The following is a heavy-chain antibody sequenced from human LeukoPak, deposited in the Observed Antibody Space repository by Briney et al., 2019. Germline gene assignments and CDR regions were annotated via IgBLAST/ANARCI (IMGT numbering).Heavy chain of an antibody. CDR2: IISDGSST. CDR3: TGGWYG. Sequence: GGSLRLSCAASGFTFSSYWMHWVRHAPGKGLVWVSRIISDGSSTDYADSVKGRFTISRDNAKNTLYLQMNSLRAEDTAVYYCTGGWYGWGQGTLVTVSS. V-gene: IGHV3-74*01. D-gene: IGHD6-19*01. CDR1: GFTFSSYW. J-gene: IGHJ4*02.